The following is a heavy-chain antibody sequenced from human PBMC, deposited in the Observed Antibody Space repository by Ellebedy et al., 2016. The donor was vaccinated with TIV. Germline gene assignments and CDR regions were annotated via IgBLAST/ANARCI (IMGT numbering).Heavy chain of an antibody. Sequence: GGSLRLSCAASGFTFSSYAMSWVRQAPGKGLEWVSATIAGTTDYADSVKGRFSISRDDSKNTFYLQMNRLRAEDTAVYYCSRDLFTPYYGAQYWGQGTLVTVSS. V-gene: IGHV3-23*01. CDR3: SRDLFTPYYGAQY. CDR1: GFTFSSYA. J-gene: IGHJ1*01. D-gene: IGHD4-17*01. CDR2: TIAGTT.